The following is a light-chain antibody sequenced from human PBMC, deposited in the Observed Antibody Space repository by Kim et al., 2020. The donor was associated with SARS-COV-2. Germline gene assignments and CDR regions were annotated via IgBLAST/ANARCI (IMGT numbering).Light chain of an antibody. CDR2: QDT. J-gene: IGLJ2*01. CDR1: KLGDKY. CDR3: QAWDSGTAVV. Sequence: VSPGQTASITCSGDKLGDKYFFWYQQKPGQSPVLVIYQDTKRPSGIPERFSASNSGNTATLTISGTQATDEADYYCQAWDSGTAVVFGGGTKLTVL. V-gene: IGLV3-1*01.